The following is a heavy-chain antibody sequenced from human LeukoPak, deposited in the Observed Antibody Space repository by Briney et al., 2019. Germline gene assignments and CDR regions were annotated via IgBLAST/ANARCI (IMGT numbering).Heavy chain of an antibody. V-gene: IGHV4-30-2*01. J-gene: IGHJ5*01. CDR2: IYDRGPA. CDR1: GYAITSGGFS. CDR3: ARSRQASGLFNS. D-gene: IGHD3-10*01. Sequence: SEILSLTCTVSGYAITSGGFSWNWIRQPPGKGLEWIGCIYDRGPAYYNPSLKSRFTISVDRPKNQFFLNVTSLTAADTAVYYCARSRQASGLFNSWGQGTLVVVSS.